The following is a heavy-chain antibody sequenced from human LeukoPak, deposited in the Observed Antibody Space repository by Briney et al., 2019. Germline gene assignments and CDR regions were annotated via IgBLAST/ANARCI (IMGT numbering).Heavy chain of an antibody. CDR3: ARDRGPRGYDSSAYY. CDR1: GFTFRSYW. Sequence: PGGSLRLSCAASGFTFRSYWMHWVRQSPGKGLVWVSRINSDGSSTTYADSVKGRFTISRDNAKNTLYLQMNSLRAEETAVYYCARDRGPRGYDSSAYYWGQGILVTVSS. V-gene: IGHV3-74*01. D-gene: IGHD3-22*01. CDR2: INSDGSST. J-gene: IGHJ4*02.